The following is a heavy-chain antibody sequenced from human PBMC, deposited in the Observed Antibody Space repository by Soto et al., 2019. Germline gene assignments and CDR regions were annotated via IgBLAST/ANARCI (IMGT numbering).Heavy chain of an antibody. D-gene: IGHD6-13*01. V-gene: IGHV4-4*07. Sequence: PXATLSLTCTVSGGSISSYYWSWIRQPAGKGLEWIGRIYTSGSTNYNPSLKSRVTMSVDTSKNQFSLKLSSVTAADTAVYYCARDVRSSSWYDAFDIWGQGTMVTVSS. J-gene: IGHJ3*02. CDR2: IYTSGST. CDR1: GGSISSYY. CDR3: ARDVRSSSWYDAFDI.